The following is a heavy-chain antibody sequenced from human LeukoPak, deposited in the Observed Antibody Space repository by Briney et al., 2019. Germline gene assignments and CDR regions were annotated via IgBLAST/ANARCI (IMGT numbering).Heavy chain of an antibody. CDR2: INPNSGVT. CDR1: GYTFTGYY. J-gene: IGHJ4*02. V-gene: IGHV1-2*02. D-gene: IGHD1-26*01. CDR3: GSGSGTYDRGCVY. Sequence: ASVKVSCKASGYTFTGYYIHWVRQAPGQGLDWIGWINPNSGVTNYAPKFQCRVTMTRETSISTAYMELSRLRSDDTAVYYWGSGSGTYDRGCVYWGQGTLVTVSS.